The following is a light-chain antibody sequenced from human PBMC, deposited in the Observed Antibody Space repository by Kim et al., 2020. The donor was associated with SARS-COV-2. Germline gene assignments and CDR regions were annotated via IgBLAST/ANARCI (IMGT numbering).Light chain of an antibody. J-gene: IGLJ3*02. V-gene: IGLV2-8*01. CDR3: SSYGGTYNFV. Sequence: QSALTQPPSASGSLGQSVTISCTGTSSDVGYSKYVSWYQQHPAKAPKLILYEVNQRPSGVPHRFSGSKSGNTASLTVSGLQADDEAEYYCSSYGGTYNFVFGGGTKLSVL. CDR1: SSDVGYSKY. CDR2: EVN.